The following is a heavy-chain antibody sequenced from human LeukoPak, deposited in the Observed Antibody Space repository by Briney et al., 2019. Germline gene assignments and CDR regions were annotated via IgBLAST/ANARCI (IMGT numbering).Heavy chain of an antibody. CDR3: ARDISRIQLWSHDAFDI. Sequence: SVKVSCKASGGTFSSYAISWVRQAPGQGLEWMGGIIPIFGTANYAQKFQGRVTITADESTSTAYMELSSLRSEDTAVYYCARDISRIQLWSHDAFDIWGQGTMVTVSS. CDR1: GGTFSSYA. J-gene: IGHJ3*02. CDR2: IIPIFGTA. V-gene: IGHV1-69*01. D-gene: IGHD5-18*01.